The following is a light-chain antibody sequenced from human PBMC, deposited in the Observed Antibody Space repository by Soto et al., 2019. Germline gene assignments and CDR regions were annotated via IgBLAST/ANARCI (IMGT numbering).Light chain of an antibody. CDR3: SSYTSSATLV. Sequence: QSALTQPRSVSGSPGQSGTISCTGTSSDVGAFDYVSWYQQHPGKAPKLLSYDVSKRPSGVPDRFSGSKSGNTASLTISGLQAEDEADYYCSSYTSSATLVFGVGTKVTV. J-gene: IGLJ2*01. V-gene: IGLV2-11*01. CDR1: SSDVGAFDY. CDR2: DVS.